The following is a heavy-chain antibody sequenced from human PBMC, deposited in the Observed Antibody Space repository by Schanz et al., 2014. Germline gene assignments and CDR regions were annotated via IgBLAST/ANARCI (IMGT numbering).Heavy chain of an antibody. CDR2: INSDGSSA. V-gene: IGHV3-74*02. CDR1: GFTFSTYW. J-gene: IGHJ4*02. Sequence: EVQLVESGGGLIQPGGSLRLSCAASGFTFSTYWMSWVRQAPGKGLEWVSRINSDGSSASYADSVKGRFTISRDNAKNTLYLQMNSVRAEDSAVYYCTRGSGSRSYGWYYDSWGQGTLVTVSS. CDR3: TRGSGSRSYGWYYDS. D-gene: IGHD3-10*01.